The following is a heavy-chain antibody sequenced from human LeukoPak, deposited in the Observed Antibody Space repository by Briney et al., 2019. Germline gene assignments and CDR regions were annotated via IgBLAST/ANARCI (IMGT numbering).Heavy chain of an antibody. J-gene: IGHJ4*02. CDR1: GFTFSDYY. CDR3: AKDGYTEWLGLYYFDY. CDR2: ISSSSSTI. D-gene: IGHD6-19*01. Sequence: GGSLRLSCAASGFTFSDYYMSWIRQAPGKGLEWVSYISSSSSTIYYADSVKGRFTISRDNAKNSLYLQMNSLRADDTAVYYCAKDGYTEWLGLYYFDYWGQGTLVTVSS. V-gene: IGHV3-11*01.